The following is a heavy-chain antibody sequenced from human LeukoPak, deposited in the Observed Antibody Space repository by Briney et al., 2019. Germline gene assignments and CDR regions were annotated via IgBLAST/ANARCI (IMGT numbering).Heavy chain of an antibody. V-gene: IGHV1-8*01. CDR3: ASNGGSYSYYGRDV. J-gene: IGHJ6*02. CDR1: GYTFTSYD. Sequence: ASVKVSCKASGYTFTSYDINWVRQATEQGLEWMGWMNPNSGNTSYAQKFQGRVTMTRNTSISTAYMELSSLRSEDTAVYYCASNGGSYSYYGRDVGGQGTRVTVS. CDR2: MNPNSGNT. D-gene: IGHD1-26*01.